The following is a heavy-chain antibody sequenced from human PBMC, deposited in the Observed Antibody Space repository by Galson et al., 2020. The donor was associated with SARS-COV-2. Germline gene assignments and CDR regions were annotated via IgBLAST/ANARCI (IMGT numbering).Heavy chain of an antibody. CDR2: ISTSSSYT. CDR3: ARGYLAGPFDI. J-gene: IGHJ3*02. Sequence: NSGGSLRLSCAASGFPFSTYSMNWVRLAPGKGLEWVSSISTSSSYTYYVDSVKGRFSISRDNPRNSLYLQMNSLRAEDTALYFCARGYLAGPFDIWAQGTMVTVSS. V-gene: IGHV3-21*04. CDR1: GFPFSTYS. D-gene: IGHD2-2*01.